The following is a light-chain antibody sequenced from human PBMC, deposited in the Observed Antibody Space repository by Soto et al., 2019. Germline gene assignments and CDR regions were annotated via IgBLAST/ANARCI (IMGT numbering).Light chain of an antibody. Sequence: DIQMTQSPPSLSASVGDRVTITCWASQGISNYLAWYQQKPGELPKLVIYAASILQTGVPSRFSGSGSGTDFSLTISSLQPEDAATYFCQKYNSPPRTFGQGTKVELK. CDR3: QKYNSPPRT. CDR1: QGISNY. V-gene: IGKV1-27*01. CDR2: AAS. J-gene: IGKJ1*01.